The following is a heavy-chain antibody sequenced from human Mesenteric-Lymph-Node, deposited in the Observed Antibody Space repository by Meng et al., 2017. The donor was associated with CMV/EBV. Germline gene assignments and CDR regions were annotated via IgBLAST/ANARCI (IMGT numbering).Heavy chain of an antibody. CDR3: ATGRDELLFYYFDY. CDR2: INPNSGGT. J-gene: IGHJ4*02. CDR1: GSTFPGSY. D-gene: IGHD2-2*01. Sequence: ASGSTFPGSYMHWVRQAPGQGLEWMGWINPNSGGTNYAQKFQGRVTMTRDTSISTAYMELSRLRSDDTAVYYCATGRDELLFYYFDYWGQGTLVTVSS. V-gene: IGHV1-2*02.